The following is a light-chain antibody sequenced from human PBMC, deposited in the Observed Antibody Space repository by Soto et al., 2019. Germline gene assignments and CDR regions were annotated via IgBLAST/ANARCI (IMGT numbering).Light chain of an antibody. CDR2: KAS. Sequence: DIQMTQSPSTLSASVGDRVTITCRASQSVSNWLAWYQQKLGKAPKLLIYKASSLESGVPSRFSGSGSGTEFTLTISSLQPDDFATYYCQHYNSYGTFGQGTKVDIK. J-gene: IGKJ1*01. V-gene: IGKV1-5*03. CDR3: QHYNSYGT. CDR1: QSVSNW.